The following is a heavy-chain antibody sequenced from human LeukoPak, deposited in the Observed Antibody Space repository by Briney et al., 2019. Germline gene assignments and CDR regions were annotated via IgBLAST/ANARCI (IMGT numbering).Heavy chain of an antibody. V-gene: IGHV4-59*01. Sequence: SETLSLTCTVSGGSISSYYWSWIRQPPGKGLEWIGYIYYSGSTNYNPSLKSRVTISVDTSKNQFSLKLSSVTAADTAVYYCARGGYSYGQKPYSSSWYGGDYWGQGTLVTVSS. CDR1: GGSISSYY. J-gene: IGHJ4*02. CDR2: IYYSGST. D-gene: IGHD6-13*01. CDR3: ARGGYSYGQKPYSSSWYGGDY.